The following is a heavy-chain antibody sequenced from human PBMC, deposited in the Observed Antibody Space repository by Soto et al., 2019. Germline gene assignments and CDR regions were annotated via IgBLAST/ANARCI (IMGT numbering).Heavy chain of an antibody. CDR3: VRGDDYNDGVYASDI. CDR2: IRDKANSYTT. Sequence: EVQMVESGGGLVQPGRSLRLSCAASGFIFSDHYMDWVRQAPGKGLEWVGRIRDKANSYTTEYAASVKGRFTISRDDSKNSLYLQMNSLKIEDTAVYYCVRGDDYNDGVYASDIWGQGTMVTVSS. J-gene: IGHJ3*02. CDR1: GFIFSDHY. V-gene: IGHV3-72*01. D-gene: IGHD4-4*01.